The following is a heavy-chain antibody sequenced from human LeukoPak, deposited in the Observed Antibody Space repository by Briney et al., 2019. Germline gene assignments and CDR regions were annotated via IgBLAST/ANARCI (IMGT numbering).Heavy chain of an antibody. CDR3: ARGLRTSRFGGV. CDR1: GGSISSSSYY. V-gene: IGHV4-39*07. Sequence: PSETLSLTCTVSGGSISSSSYYWGWLRQPPGTGLEWIGSIYYSGSTYYNPSLKSRVTISVDTSKNQFSLKLSPVTAADTAVYYCARGLRTSRFGGVWGQGTLVTVSS. J-gene: IGHJ4*02. CDR2: IYYSGST. D-gene: IGHD3-16*01.